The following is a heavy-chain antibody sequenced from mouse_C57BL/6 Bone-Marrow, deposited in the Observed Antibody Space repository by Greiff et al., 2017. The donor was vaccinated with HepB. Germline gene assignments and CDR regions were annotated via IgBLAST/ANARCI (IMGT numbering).Heavy chain of an antibody. V-gene: IGHV14-1*01. Sequence: EVQLQQSGAELVRPGASVKLSCTASGFNIKDYYMHWVKQRPEQGLEWIGRIDPEDGDPEYAPKFQGKATMTADTSSNTAYLQLSSLTSEDTAVYYCTNLLLRAWFAYWGQGTLVTVSA. CDR2: IDPEDGDP. D-gene: IGHD1-1*01. J-gene: IGHJ3*01. CDR1: GFNIKDYY. CDR3: TNLLLRAWFAY.